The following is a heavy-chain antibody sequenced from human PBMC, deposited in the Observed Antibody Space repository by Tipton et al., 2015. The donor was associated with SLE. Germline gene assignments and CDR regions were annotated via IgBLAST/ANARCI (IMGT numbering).Heavy chain of an antibody. Sequence: TLSLTCTVSGGSISSSSYYWGWLRQPPGKGLERIGSIYYSGSTYYNPSLKSRVTISVDTSKNQFSLKLSSVTAADTAVYYCAGGQRYAGDYWGQGTLVTVSS. CDR3: AGGQRYAGDY. D-gene: IGHD6-25*01. J-gene: IGHJ4*02. CDR2: IYYSGST. CDR1: GGSISSSSYY. V-gene: IGHV4-39*07.